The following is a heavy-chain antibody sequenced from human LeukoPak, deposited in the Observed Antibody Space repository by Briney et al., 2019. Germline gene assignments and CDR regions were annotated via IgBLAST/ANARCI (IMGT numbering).Heavy chain of an antibody. CDR2: ISISSNSI. CDR1: GFTFSSHS. J-gene: IGHJ4*02. D-gene: IGHD3-10*01. V-gene: IGHV3-48*01. Sequence: GGSLRLSCAASGFTFSSHSMNWVRQAPGKGLEWVSYISISSNSIYYADSVKGRFTISRNNAKNSVFLQMNSLRAEDTAVYFCARFIYYGSGTSSKILDYWGQGTLVTVSS. CDR3: ARFIYYGSGTSSKILDY.